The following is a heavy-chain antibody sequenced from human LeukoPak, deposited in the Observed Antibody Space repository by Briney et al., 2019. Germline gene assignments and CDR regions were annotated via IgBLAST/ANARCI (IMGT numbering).Heavy chain of an antibody. D-gene: IGHD2-2*01. Sequence: PSETLSLTCTVSGGSISSSSYYWGWIRQPPGKGLEWIGSIYYSGSTYYNPSLKSRVTISVDTSKNQFSLKLSSVTAADTAVYYCARSGSTSSYAFDIWGQGTIVTVSS. CDR3: ARSGSTSSYAFDI. CDR1: GGSISSSSYY. V-gene: IGHV4-39*01. J-gene: IGHJ3*02. CDR2: IYYSGST.